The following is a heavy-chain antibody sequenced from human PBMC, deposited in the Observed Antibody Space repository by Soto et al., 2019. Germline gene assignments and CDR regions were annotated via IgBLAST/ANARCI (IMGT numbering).Heavy chain of an antibody. CDR1: GFTFSSYW. CDR2: INEDGSEY. V-gene: IGHV3-7*01. CDR3: ARNGDGHHDFLDY. J-gene: IGHJ4*02. D-gene: IGHD2-21*02. Sequence: PGGSLRLSCAASGFTFSSYWMNWVRQAPGKGLEWVANINEDGSEYNDVDSVKGRFTVSRDNDKNSLFLQVNSLRVEETGVYYCARNGDGHHDFLDYWGQGDLVTVSS.